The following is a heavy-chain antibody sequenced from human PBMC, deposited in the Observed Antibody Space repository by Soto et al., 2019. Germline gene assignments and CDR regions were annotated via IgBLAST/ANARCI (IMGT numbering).Heavy chain of an antibody. CDR2: IKSQGDGGTR. Sequence: GGSLRLSCAASGFSFRNAWMSWVRQAPGKGLEWVGHIKSQGDGGTRDYVAPVKGRFTISRDDSKNTLFLQMNSLKNEDTAVYFCTTDLQAYCDGTTCYAGNYYYDDMDVWGQGTTVTVSS. J-gene: IGHJ6*02. D-gene: IGHD2-2*01. CDR1: GFSFRNAW. V-gene: IGHV3-15*01. CDR3: TTDLQAYCDGTTCYAGNYYYDDMDV.